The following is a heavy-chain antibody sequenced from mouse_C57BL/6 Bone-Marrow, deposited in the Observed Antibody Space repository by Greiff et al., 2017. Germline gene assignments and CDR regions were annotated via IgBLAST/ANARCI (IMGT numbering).Heavy chain of an antibody. CDR1: GYTFTDYE. CDR3: TGYDYFYAMDY. D-gene: IGHD2-4*01. Sequence: QVQLKESGAELVRPGASVTLSCKASGYTFTDYEMHWVKQTPVHGLEWIGAIDPETGGTAYNQKFKGKAILTADKSSSTAYMELRSLTSEDSAVYYCTGYDYFYAMDYWGQGTSVTVSS. V-gene: IGHV1-15*01. J-gene: IGHJ4*01. CDR2: IDPETGGT.